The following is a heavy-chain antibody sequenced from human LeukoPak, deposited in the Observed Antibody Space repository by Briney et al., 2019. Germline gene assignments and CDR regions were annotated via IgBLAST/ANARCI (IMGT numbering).Heavy chain of an antibody. CDR3: ASGAGSRFYY. CDR2: IIPIFGTA. D-gene: IGHD4/OR15-4a*01. CDR1: GGTFSSYA. Sequence: SVKVSCKASGGTFSSYAISWVRQAPGQGLEWMGGIIPIFGTAKYAQHFQGRVTITADESTSTAYMGLGSLRSEDTAVYYCASGAGSRFYYWGQGTLVTVSS. J-gene: IGHJ4*02. V-gene: IGHV1-69*13.